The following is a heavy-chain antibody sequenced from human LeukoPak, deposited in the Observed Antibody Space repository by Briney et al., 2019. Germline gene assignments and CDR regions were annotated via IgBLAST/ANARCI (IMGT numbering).Heavy chain of an antibody. CDR2: IYSGGST. CDR3: ARDDYGEGGDY. Sequence: PGGSLRLSCAASGFTVSSNYRSWVRQAPGKGREGVSVIYSGGSTYYADSVKGRFTISRDNSKNTLYLQMNSLRAEDTAVYYCARDDYGEGGDYWGQGTLVTVSP. D-gene: IGHD4-17*01. V-gene: IGHV3-53*01. CDR1: GFTVSSNY. J-gene: IGHJ4*02.